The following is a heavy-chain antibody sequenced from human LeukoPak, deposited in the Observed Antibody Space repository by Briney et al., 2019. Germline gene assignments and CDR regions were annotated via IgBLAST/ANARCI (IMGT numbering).Heavy chain of an antibody. D-gene: IGHD3-22*01. CDR1: GFTFSSYA. Sequence: GGSLRLSCSASGFTFSSYAMHWVRQAPGKGLEYVSAISSNGGSTYYADLVKGRFTISRDNSKNTLYLQMNSLRAEDTAVYYCAKRGYYYDSSGYYYFDYWGQGTLVTVSS. V-gene: IGHV3-64*04. CDR2: ISSNGGST. J-gene: IGHJ4*02. CDR3: AKRGYYYDSSGYYYFDY.